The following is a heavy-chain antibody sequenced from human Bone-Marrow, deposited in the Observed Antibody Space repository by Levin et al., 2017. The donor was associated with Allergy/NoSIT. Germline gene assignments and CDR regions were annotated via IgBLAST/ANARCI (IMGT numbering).Heavy chain of an antibody. Sequence: GESLKISCEASGLTFSNNWMHWVRQGPGKGLVWVARIDTNGRVTTYADSVKGRFTISRDNAKNTVYLQMNSLRVEDTAVYYCARIIAAHFDYWGQGTLVTVSS. CDR2: IDTNGRVT. D-gene: IGHD6-6*01. V-gene: IGHV3-74*01. CDR3: ARIIAAHFDY. J-gene: IGHJ4*02. CDR1: GLTFSNNW.